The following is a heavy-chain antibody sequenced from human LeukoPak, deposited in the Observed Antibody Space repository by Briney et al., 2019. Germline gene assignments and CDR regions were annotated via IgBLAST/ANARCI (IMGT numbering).Heavy chain of an antibody. J-gene: IGHJ5*02. Sequence: ASVKVSCKASGYAFTSYGISWVRQAPGQGLEWMGWISAYNGNTNYAQKLQGRVTMTRDTSTSTAYMELRSLRSDDTAVYYCARDRGHDYGDYAVGSWFDPWGQGTLVTVSS. CDR3: ARDRGHDYGDYAVGSWFDP. V-gene: IGHV1-18*01. D-gene: IGHD4-17*01. CDR1: GYAFTSYG. CDR2: ISAYNGNT.